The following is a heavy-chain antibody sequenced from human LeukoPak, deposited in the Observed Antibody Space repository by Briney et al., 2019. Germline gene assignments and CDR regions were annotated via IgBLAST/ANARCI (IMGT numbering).Heavy chain of an antibody. J-gene: IGHJ4*02. CDR3: TRGGGVMVRGPFDY. D-gene: IGHD3-10*01. CDR2: INHSGST. CDR1: GGSFSGYY. V-gene: IGHV4-34*01. Sequence: SETLSLTCAVYGGSFSGYYWSWIRQPPGKGLEWIGEINHSGSTNYNPSLKSRVTISVDTSKNQFSLKLSSVTAADTAVYYCTRGGGVMVRGPFDYWGQGTLVTVSS.